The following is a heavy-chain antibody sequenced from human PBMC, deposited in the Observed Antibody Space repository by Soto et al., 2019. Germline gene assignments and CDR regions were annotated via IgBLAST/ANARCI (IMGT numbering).Heavy chain of an antibody. J-gene: IGHJ4*02. V-gene: IGHV3-13*01. CDR3: VREAGRGSDVVQQLDY. CDR2: IGIGGAT. D-gene: IGHD2-21*01. CDR1: GFPFSNYD. Sequence: PGGSLRLSCAASGFPFSNYDMHLVRQSTGKGLEWVSAIGIGGATYYPDSVEGRFTISRENAKNSLYLQMNGLTAGDTAVYYCVREAGRGSDVVQQLDYSDQGRRFTVSS.